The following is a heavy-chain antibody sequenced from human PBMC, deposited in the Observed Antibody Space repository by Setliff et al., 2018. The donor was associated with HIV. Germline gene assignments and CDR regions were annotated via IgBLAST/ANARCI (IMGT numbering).Heavy chain of an antibody. Sequence: GGSLRLSCVASGFTLSDYRMTWVRQAPGKGLEWVSGIVGGGGRTYYADSVKGRFTISRDISKNTLYLQMNSLRAEDTAVYYCARDLPGTELNYFDCWGQGTLVTVSS. D-gene: IGHD1-7*01. J-gene: IGHJ4*02. CDR2: IVGGGGRT. CDR1: GFTLSDYR. CDR3: ARDLPGTELNYFDC. V-gene: IGHV3-23*01.